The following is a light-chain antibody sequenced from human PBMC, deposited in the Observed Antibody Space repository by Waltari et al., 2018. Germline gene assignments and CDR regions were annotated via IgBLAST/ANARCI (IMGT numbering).Light chain of an antibody. CDR2: GAA. J-gene: IGKJ1*01. CDR1: HSVDHY. CDR3: QQSHTTPWT. V-gene: IGKV1-39*01. Sequence: DIQMTQSPSSLSASVGDTVTITCRASHSVDHYLNWYQQRPGKAPKLLIYGAANLQSGVPSRFSGSGSGTDFTLIIRSLQSEDSATYFGQQSHTTPWTFGLGTRVEVK.